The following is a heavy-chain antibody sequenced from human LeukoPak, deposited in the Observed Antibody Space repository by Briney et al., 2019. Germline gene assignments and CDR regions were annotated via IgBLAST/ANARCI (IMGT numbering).Heavy chain of an antibody. CDR1: GGSISSYY. V-gene: IGHV4-59*01. CDR2: IYYSGST. J-gene: IGHJ6*03. CDR3: ARVAVDSSSWYYYYYMDV. D-gene: IGHD6-13*01. Sequence: SETLSLTCTVSGGSISSYYWSWLRQPPGKGLEWIGYIYYSGSTNYNPSLKSQVTISVDTSKNQFSLKLSSVTAADTAVYYCARVAVDSSSWYYYYYMDVWGKGTTVTISS.